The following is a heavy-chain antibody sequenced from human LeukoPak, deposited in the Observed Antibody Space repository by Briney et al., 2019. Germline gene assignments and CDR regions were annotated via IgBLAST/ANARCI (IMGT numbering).Heavy chain of an antibody. Sequence: GGSLRLSCAASGFTFSNFGMHWVRQAPGKGLEWVAFIRYDGSNKYYADSVKGRFTISRDNSKNTLYLQMNSLRAEDTAVYYCAKDRGYGDYVHFDYWGQGTLVTVSS. CDR1: GFTFSNFG. J-gene: IGHJ4*02. V-gene: IGHV3-30*02. D-gene: IGHD4-17*01. CDR2: IRYDGSNK. CDR3: AKDRGYGDYVHFDY.